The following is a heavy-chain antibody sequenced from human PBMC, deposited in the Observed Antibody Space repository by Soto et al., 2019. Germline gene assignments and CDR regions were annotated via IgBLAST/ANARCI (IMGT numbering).Heavy chain of an antibody. Sequence: GESLKISCKGSGYSFTSYWIGWVRQMPGKGLGWMGIIYPGDSDTRYSPSFQGQVTISADKSISTAYLQWSSLKASDTAMYYCARQPSSTYYYDSSGYYYRARVYYFDYWGQGTLVTSPQ. CDR3: ARQPSSTYYYDSSGYYYRARVYYFDY. J-gene: IGHJ4*02. V-gene: IGHV5-51*01. CDR2: IYPGDSDT. D-gene: IGHD3-22*01. CDR1: GYSFTSYW.